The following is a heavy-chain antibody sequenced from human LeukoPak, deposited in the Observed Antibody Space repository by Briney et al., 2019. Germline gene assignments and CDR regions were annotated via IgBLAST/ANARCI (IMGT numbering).Heavy chain of an antibody. Sequence: SETLSLTCTVSGGSISSGSYYWSWIRQPAGKGLEYIGSINYRGSTYYNPSLKSRVTLSVDTSKNQFSLKLNSVTAADTAVYYCATYKYDYVWGNQHFDYWGQGTLVAVSS. J-gene: IGHJ4*02. CDR1: GGSISSGSYY. CDR3: ATYKYDYVWGNQHFDY. V-gene: IGHV4-39*07. CDR2: INYRGST. D-gene: IGHD3-16*01.